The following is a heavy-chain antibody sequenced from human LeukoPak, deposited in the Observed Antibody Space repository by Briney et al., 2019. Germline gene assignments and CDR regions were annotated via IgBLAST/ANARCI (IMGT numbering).Heavy chain of an antibody. Sequence: PGEPLKISCKGSGYTFTNYWIGWVRQMPGEGLEWMGIIYPGDSDIIYSPSFQGQVTISADKSITTAYLQWSSLKASDTAIYYCARHIGATGPDYWGQGTLVTVSS. CDR1: GYTFTNYW. V-gene: IGHV5-51*01. D-gene: IGHD6-13*01. CDR2: IYPGDSDI. J-gene: IGHJ4*02. CDR3: ARHIGATGPDY.